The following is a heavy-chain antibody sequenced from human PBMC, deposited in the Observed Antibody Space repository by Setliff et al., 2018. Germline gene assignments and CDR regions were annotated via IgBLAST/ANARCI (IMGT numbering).Heavy chain of an antibody. CDR1: GGSFSGYY. Sequence: SETLSLTCAVYGGSFSGYYWNWMRQPPGKGLEWIGEINHSGSTNYNPSLKSRVTTSVDTSKNQFSLNLTSVTAADTAVYYCARRGDINGYYYHEDAFDIWGQGTMVTVSS. CDR3: ARRGDINGYYYHEDAFDI. V-gene: IGHV4-34*01. CDR2: INHSGST. D-gene: IGHD3-22*01. J-gene: IGHJ3*02.